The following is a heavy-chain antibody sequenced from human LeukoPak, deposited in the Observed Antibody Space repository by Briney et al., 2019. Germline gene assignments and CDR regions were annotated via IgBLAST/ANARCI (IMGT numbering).Heavy chain of an antibody. D-gene: IGHD3-22*01. CDR2: IYYSGST. V-gene: IGHV4-59*12. CDR1: GGSISSYF. J-gene: IGHJ4*02. CDR3: ARGLGDSSGYYSIIDY. Sequence: SETLSLTCTVSGGSISSYFWSWIRQPPGKGLEWIGYIYYSGSTNYNPSLKSRVTISVDTSKNQFSLKLSSVTAADTAVYYCARGLGDSSGYYSIIDYWGQGTLVTVSS.